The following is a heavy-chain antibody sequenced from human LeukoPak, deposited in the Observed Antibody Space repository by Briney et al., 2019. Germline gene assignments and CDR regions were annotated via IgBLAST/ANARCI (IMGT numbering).Heavy chain of an antibody. D-gene: IGHD6-19*01. Sequence: PSETLSLTCTVSGGSISSYYWSWIRQPPGKGLEWIGYIYYSGSTNYNPSLKSRVTISVDTSKNQFSLKLSSVTAADTAVYYCARARSGCYFIDYWGQGTLVTVSS. CDR2: IYYSGST. CDR1: GGSISSYY. J-gene: IGHJ4*02. CDR3: ARARSGCYFIDY. V-gene: IGHV4-59*01.